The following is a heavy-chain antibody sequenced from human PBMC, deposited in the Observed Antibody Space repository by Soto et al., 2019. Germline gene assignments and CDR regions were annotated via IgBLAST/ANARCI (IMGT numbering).Heavy chain of an antibody. Sequence: QVQLVQSGAEVKKPGASVKVSCKASGYTLTSYGISWVRQAPGQGLEWMGWVSPYNGNTDYAQNFQGRVTMITDTATTTAYRELRGLRADDTAVYYCARSRDYNIIDYWGQGTLVTFSS. CDR3: ARSRDYNIIDY. CDR2: VSPYNGNT. CDR1: GYTLTSYG. D-gene: IGHD1-1*01. V-gene: IGHV1-18*04. J-gene: IGHJ4*01.